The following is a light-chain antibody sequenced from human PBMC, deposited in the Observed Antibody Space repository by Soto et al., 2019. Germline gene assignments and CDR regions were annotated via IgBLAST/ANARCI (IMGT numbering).Light chain of an antibody. J-gene: IGKJ1*01. V-gene: IGKV4-1*01. CDR2: WAS. Sequence: DIVMTQSPDCLAVSLGERATINCKSSQSVLYSSNNKNYLAWYQQKPGQPPKLLIYWASTRESGVPDRFSGSGSGTDFTLTISSLQAEDVAVYYCQQYYSTPRALGQGTKVDIK. CDR3: QQYYSTPRA. CDR1: QSVLYSSNNKNY.